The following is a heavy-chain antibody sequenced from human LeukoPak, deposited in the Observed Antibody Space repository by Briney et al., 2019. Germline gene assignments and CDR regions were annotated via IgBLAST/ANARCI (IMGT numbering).Heavy chain of an antibody. V-gene: IGHV3-53*01. J-gene: IGHJ4*02. Sequence: AGGSLRLSCAASGFTVSSNYMNWVRQAPGKGLEWVSIIYSGGSTYYADPVKGRFTISRDNSKNILYLQMNSLRAEDTAVYYCAREKLNWGFDYWGQGTLVTVSS. D-gene: IGHD3-16*01. CDR1: GFTVSSNY. CDR3: AREKLNWGFDY. CDR2: IYSGGST.